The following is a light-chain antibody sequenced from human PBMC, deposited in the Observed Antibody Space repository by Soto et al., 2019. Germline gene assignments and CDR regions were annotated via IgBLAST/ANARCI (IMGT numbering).Light chain of an antibody. J-gene: IGLJ1*01. Sequence: QSALTQPASVSGSPGQSITISCTGTSSDIGSYDYVSWYQQHPGKAPNLIIYEVTDRPSGVSNRFSGSKSGNTASLTISGLQAEVEADYYCSSFTSTSTRLFGSGIKLTVL. CDR3: SSFTSTSTRL. CDR1: SSDIGSYDY. V-gene: IGLV2-14*01. CDR2: EVT.